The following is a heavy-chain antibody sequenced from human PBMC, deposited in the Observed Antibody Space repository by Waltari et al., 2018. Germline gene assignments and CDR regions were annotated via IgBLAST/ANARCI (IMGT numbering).Heavy chain of an antibody. V-gene: IGHV3-21*01. CDR2: ISSSSIYI. Sequence: EVQLVESGGGLVKPGGSLRLSCAASGFTFSSYSMNWVRQAPGKGLEWVSSISSSSIYIYYADSVKGRFTISRDNAENSLYLQMNSLRAEDTAVYYCARDLRGIAAAGTFDYWGQGTLVTVSS. D-gene: IGHD6-13*01. CDR1: GFTFSSYS. CDR3: ARDLRGIAAAGTFDY. J-gene: IGHJ4*02.